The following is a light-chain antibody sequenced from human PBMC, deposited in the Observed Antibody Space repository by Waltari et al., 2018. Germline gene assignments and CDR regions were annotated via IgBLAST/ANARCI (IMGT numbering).Light chain of an antibody. CDR2: GKN. J-gene: IGLJ1*01. CDR3: NSRDSSGNHLV. V-gene: IGLV3-19*01. Sequence: SSELTQDPAVSVALGQTVRITCPGDSHRSYYASWYQQKQGQAPVFVIYGKNNRPSGIPDRFSGSSSGDTVTLTITGAQAEDEADYYCNSRDSSGNHLVFGPGTKVTVL. CDR1: SHRSYY.